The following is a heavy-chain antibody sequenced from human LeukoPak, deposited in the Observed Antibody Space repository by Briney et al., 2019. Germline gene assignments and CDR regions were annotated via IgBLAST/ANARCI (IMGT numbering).Heavy chain of an antibody. CDR2: ISSSSSTI. CDR1: GFTFSSYS. D-gene: IGHD6-19*01. Sequence: GGSLRLSCAASGFTFSSYSMNWVRQAPGKGLEWVSYISSSSSTIYYADSVKGRFTISRDNAKTSLYLQMNSLRAEDAAVYYCARALSAGIAVAGTRYWGQGTLVTVSS. CDR3: ARALSAGIAVAGTRY. J-gene: IGHJ4*02. V-gene: IGHV3-48*01.